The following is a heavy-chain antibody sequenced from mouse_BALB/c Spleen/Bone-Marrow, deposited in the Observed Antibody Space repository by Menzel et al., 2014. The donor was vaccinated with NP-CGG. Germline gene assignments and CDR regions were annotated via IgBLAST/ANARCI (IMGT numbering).Heavy chain of an antibody. Sequence: EVNVVDSGPSLVKPSQTLSLTCSVTGDSIXSGYWNWIRKFPGNKLEYMGYISYSGSTYYNPSLKSRISITRDTSKNQYYLQLNSVTTEDTATYYCARWGYYYGSSERAMDYWGQGTSVTVSS. CDR1: GDSIXSGY. J-gene: IGHJ4*01. D-gene: IGHD1-1*01. V-gene: IGHV3-8*02. CDR2: ISYSGST. CDR3: ARWGYYYGSSERAMDY.